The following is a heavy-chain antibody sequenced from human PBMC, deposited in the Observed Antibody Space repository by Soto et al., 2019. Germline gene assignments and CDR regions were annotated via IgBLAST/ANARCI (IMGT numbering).Heavy chain of an antibody. D-gene: IGHD2-21*02. Sequence: QVQLVESGGGVVQPGRSLRLSCAASGFPFSSYGMHWVRQAPGKGLEWVAVISYDGSTKYYGDSVKGRFTISRDNSKNTLYLEMNSLRAEDTDVYYCAKDREVTPIHYLDYWGQGTLVTVSS. CDR2: ISYDGSTK. V-gene: IGHV3-30*18. CDR1: GFPFSSYG. CDR3: AKDREVTPIHYLDY. J-gene: IGHJ4*02.